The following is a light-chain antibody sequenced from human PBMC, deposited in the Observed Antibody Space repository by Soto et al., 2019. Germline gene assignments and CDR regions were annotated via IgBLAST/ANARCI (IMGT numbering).Light chain of an antibody. J-gene: IGKJ2*01. CDR1: QTVSSSY. V-gene: IGKV3-20*01. CDR3: QQYGPSPMYT. CDR2: GAS. Sequence: EIVLTQSPGTLSLSPGERATLSCRASQTVSSSYLAWYQQKPGQAPRLLIYGASTRATGITGRFSGSASGTDFTLTTSRLEPEDFAVYYCQQYGPSPMYTFGQGTNLEIK.